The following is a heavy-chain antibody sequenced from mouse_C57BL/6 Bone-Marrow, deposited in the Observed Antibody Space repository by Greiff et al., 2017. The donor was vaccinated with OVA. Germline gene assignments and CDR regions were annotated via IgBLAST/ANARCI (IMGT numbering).Heavy chain of an antibody. CDR2: IYPGSGST. Sequence: QVQLQQPGAELVKPGASVKMSCKASGYTFTSYWITWVKQRPGQGLEWIGDIYPGSGSTNYNEKFKSKATLTVDTSYSTVYVQLSSLTSEDSAVYYCASYGDYLAWFAYWGQGTLVTVSA. J-gene: IGHJ3*01. V-gene: IGHV1-55*01. CDR3: ASYGDYLAWFAY. D-gene: IGHD2-13*01. CDR1: GYTFTSYW.